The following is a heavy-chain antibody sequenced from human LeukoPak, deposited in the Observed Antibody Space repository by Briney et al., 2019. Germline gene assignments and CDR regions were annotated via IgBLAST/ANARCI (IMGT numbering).Heavy chain of an antibody. CDR2: IYSGGST. D-gene: IGHD3-16*01. CDR3: AREVGGSAFDI. J-gene: IGHJ3*02. Sequence: PGGSLRLSCAASGFTVSSNYMSWVRQAPGKGLEWVSIIYSGGSTSYPGPFKSRLTISRHNSKKPLYLQMNSLRAEDTAVYYCAREVGGSAFDIWGQGTMVTVSS. V-gene: IGHV3-53*04. CDR1: GFTVSSNY.